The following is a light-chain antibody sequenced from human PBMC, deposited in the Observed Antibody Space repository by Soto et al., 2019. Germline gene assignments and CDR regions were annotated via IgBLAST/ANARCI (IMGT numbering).Light chain of an antibody. J-gene: IGKJ1*01. Sequence: IQMTQSPSTLSGSVGDRVTITFRSSQTISSWLAWYQQKPGKAPKLLIYDASNLETGVLSRFSGSGSGTDFTFTISSLQPEDIATYYCQQYDNLPWMFGQGTKVDIK. CDR2: DAS. V-gene: IGKV1-33*01. CDR3: QQYDNLPWM. CDR1: QTISSW.